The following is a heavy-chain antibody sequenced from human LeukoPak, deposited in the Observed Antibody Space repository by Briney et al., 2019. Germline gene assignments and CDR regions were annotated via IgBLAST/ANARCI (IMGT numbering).Heavy chain of an antibody. D-gene: IGHD3-16*01. Sequence: SETLSLTCAVSGYSISSGYYWGWVRQPPGKGLEWIGSIYHSGSTYYNPSLKSRVTISVDTSKNQFSLKLSSVTAADTAVYYCARRTRGEPRAFDIWGQGTMVTVSS. CDR3: ARRTRGEPRAFDI. CDR2: IYHSGST. J-gene: IGHJ3*02. V-gene: IGHV4-38-2*01. CDR1: GYSISSGYY.